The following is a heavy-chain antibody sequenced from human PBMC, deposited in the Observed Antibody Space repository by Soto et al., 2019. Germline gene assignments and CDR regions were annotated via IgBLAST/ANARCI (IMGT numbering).Heavy chain of an antibody. CDR3: ARDYRSGWCLDY. CDR2: ISYDGNNK. D-gene: IGHD6-13*01. CDR1: GFPFSAEA. J-gene: IGHJ4*02. V-gene: IGHV3-30-3*01. Sequence: QVQLVESGGGVVQPGNSLRLSCAGSGFPFSAEAMHWVRQAPGKGLEWVAAISYDGNNKNHADSVKGRFTVSRDNSKNTLYLKICSLRPEDTAVYYCARDYRSGWCLDYWGQGSLVAVSS.